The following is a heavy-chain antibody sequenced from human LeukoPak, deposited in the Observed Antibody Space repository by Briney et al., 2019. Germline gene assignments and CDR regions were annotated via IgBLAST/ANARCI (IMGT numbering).Heavy chain of an antibody. CDR3: ATDGYHYFDY. V-gene: IGHV3-53*01. CDR1: GFTVTSNY. CDR2: IYNDGSRT. Sequence: SGGSLRLSCAASGFTVTSNYMSWVRQAPGKGLEWVSLIYNDGSRTYYADSVRGRFTISRDTSEGTVYLQMDSLRPEDTAVYYCATDGYHYFDYWGQGTLVTVSS. J-gene: IGHJ4*02. D-gene: IGHD5-12*01.